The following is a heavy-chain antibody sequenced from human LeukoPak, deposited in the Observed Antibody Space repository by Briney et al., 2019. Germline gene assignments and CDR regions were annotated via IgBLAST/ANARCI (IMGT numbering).Heavy chain of an antibody. CDR1: GLTFGNYG. V-gene: IGHV3-23*01. CDR2: IGGGGYTT. J-gene: IGHJ4*02. CDR3: AEVESSYCRI. D-gene: IGHD3-10*01. Sequence: GGSLRLTCVASGLTFGNYGMNWVRQAPGKGLEWVSSIGGGGYTTYYADSVRGRFTISRDNSKNSMYLQMSSLRAEDTAIYYCAEVESSYCRIWGQGTLVTVSS.